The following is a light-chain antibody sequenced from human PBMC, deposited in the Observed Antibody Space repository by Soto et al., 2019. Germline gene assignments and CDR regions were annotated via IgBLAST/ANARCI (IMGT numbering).Light chain of an antibody. CDR3: QHYNNLPKT. CDR1: QSVSSN. Sequence: EIVMTQSPATLSVSPGERATLSCRASQSVSSNLAWYQQKPGQAPRLLIFGASTRATDIPARFSGSGSGTEFTLTISSMQSEDFAIYYCQHYNNLPKTFGQGTKVEIK. CDR2: GAS. V-gene: IGKV3-15*01. J-gene: IGKJ1*01.